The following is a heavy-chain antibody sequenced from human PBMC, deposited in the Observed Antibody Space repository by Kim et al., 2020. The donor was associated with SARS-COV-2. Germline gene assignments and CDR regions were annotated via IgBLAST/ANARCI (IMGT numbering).Heavy chain of an antibody. V-gene: IGHV3-13*01. CDR1: GFTFSSYD. Sequence: GGSLRLSCAASGFTFSSYDMHWVRQATGKGLEWVSAIGTAGDTYYPGSVKGRFTISRENAKNSLYLQMNSLRAGDTAVYYCARGVRYYDSSGYYYVGPYFDLWRRGTLLTVSS. CDR3: ARGVRYYDSSGYYYVGPYFDL. J-gene: IGHJ2*01. D-gene: IGHD3-22*01. CDR2: IGTAGDT.